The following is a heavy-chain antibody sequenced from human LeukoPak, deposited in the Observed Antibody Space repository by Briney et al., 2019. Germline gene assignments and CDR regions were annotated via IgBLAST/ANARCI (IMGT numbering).Heavy chain of an antibody. Sequence: PSETLSLTCTVSGGSISSYYCCWVRQPPGQGLEWMGDIYYIGGTTYNPSLMSRVTISLAKSKTQISLKLSSITVAATAAYYCEGGGYSYGKRPVYFDYWGQGTLVSVSS. CDR2: IYYIGGT. CDR3: EGGGYSYGKRPVYFDY. D-gene: IGHD5-18*01. CDR1: GGSISSYY. J-gene: IGHJ4*02. V-gene: IGHV4-59*01.